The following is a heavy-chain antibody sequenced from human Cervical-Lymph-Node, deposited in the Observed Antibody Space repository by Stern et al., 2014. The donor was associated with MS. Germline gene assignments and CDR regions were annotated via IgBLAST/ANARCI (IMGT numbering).Heavy chain of an antibody. CDR1: GFTFSSYG. V-gene: IGHV3-30*03. CDR2: ISHDGNHK. D-gene: IGHD2-8*01. J-gene: IGHJ4*02. CDR3: ARDYEDTSMLFDH. Sequence: QVQLVESGGAVVQPGRSLRLSCAASGFTFSSYGMHWVRQAPGKGLELVTVISHDGNHKYYADSVKGRFTISRDNSKNTLHLQMNSETPDDTAIYYCARDYEDTSMLFDHWGQGTLVTVSS.